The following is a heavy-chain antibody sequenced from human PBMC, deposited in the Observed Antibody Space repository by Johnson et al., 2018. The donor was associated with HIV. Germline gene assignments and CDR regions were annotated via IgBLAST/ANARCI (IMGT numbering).Heavy chain of an antibody. J-gene: IGHJ3*02. V-gene: IGHV3-23*01. Sequence: VQLMESGGGVVQPGRSLRLPCAASGFTFSTYAMNWVRQAPGKGLEWVSAISGRGGSTYYADSVKGRFTISRDNSKNTLYLQMNSLRAEDTALYYCAKDRSTGWYPAFDIWGQGTMVTVSS. CDR2: ISGRGGST. CDR1: GFTFSTYA. D-gene: IGHD6-19*01. CDR3: AKDRSTGWYPAFDI.